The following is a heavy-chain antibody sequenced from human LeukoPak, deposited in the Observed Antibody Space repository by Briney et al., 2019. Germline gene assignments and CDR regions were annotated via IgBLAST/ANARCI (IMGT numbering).Heavy chain of an antibody. Sequence: SETLSLTCTVSGGSISTYYWTWIRQPSVKGLEWIGRIYTSGSTNYNPSLKSRVTMSVDTSKNQFSLKLSSVTAADTVVYYCASGDYRGQGYWGQGTLVTVSS. CDR1: GGSISTYY. CDR2: IYTSGST. CDR3: ASGDYRGQGY. D-gene: IGHD4-17*01. V-gene: IGHV4-4*07. J-gene: IGHJ4*02.